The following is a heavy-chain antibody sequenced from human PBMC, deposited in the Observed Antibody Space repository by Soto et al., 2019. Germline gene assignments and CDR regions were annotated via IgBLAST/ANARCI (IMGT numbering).Heavy chain of an antibody. CDR2: INYTGST. V-gene: IGHV4-34*01. J-gene: IGHJ6*02. CDR1: GGSFSGYY. CDR3: ARDRRLVHYYYHGMDV. Sequence: SETLSLTCAVYGGSFSGYYWSWIRQPPGKGLEWIGEINYTGSTNYNPSLKSRVTISLDTSKNQFSLKLISVTAADTAIYYCARDRRLVHYYYHGMDVWGQGTTVTVS.